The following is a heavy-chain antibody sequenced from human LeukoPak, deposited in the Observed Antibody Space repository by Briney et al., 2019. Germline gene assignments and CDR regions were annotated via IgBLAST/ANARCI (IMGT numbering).Heavy chain of an antibody. V-gene: IGHV3-23*01. Sequence: GGSLRLSCAASGFTFSSYAMSWVRQAPGKGLEWVSAISGSGGSTCYADSVKGRFTISRDNSKNTLYLQMNSLRAEDTAVYYCAKGSGSYPGSGYGMDVWGQGTTVTVSS. D-gene: IGHD1-26*01. CDR1: GFTFSSYA. CDR3: AKGSGSYPGSGYGMDV. J-gene: IGHJ6*02. CDR2: ISGSGGST.